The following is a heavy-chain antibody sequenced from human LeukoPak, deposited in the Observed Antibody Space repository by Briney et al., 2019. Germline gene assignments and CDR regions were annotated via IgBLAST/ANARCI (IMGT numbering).Heavy chain of an antibody. V-gene: IGHV3-23*01. CDR1: GFTFSSYA. CDR3: AKDNIGDCSGGSCQSLLQGSYYYYGMDV. CDR2: ISGSGGST. J-gene: IGHJ6*02. D-gene: IGHD2-15*01. Sequence: GGSLRLSCAASGFTFSSYAMSWVRQAPEKGLEWVSAISGSGGSTYYADSVKGRFTISRDNSKNTLYLQMNSLRAEDTAVYYCAKDNIGDCSGGSCQSLLQGSYYYYGMDVWGQGTTVTVSS.